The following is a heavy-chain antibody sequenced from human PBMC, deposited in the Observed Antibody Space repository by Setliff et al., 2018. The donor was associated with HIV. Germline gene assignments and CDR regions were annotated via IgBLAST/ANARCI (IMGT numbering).Heavy chain of an antibody. D-gene: IGHD3-9*01. Sequence: PGESLKISCAASGFTFSSYWMSWVRQAPGKGLEWVANIKYDGSEKYYVGSVKGRFTISRDNAKNSLYLQMNSLRAEDTAVYYCAREPHELRYFDYWGQGTLVTVSS. CDR3: AREPHELRYFDY. CDR1: GFTFSSYW. V-gene: IGHV3-7*01. CDR2: IKYDGSEK. J-gene: IGHJ4*02.